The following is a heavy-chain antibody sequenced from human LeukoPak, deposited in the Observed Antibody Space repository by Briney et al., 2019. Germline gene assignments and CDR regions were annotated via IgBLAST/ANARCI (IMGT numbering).Heavy chain of an antibody. CDR1: GFTVSSNY. CDR3: AREDYVWGSYRSSGSD. CDR2: IYSGGST. Sequence: GGSLRLSCAASGFTVSSNYMRWVRQAPGKGLEWVSVIYSGGSTYYADSVKGRFTISRDNSKNTLYLQMNSLRAEDTAVYYCAREDYVWGSYRSSGSDWGQGTLVTVSS. J-gene: IGHJ4*02. V-gene: IGHV3-66*01. D-gene: IGHD3-16*02.